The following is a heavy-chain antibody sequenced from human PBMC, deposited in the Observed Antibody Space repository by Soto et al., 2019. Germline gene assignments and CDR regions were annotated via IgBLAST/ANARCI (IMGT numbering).Heavy chain of an antibody. Sequence: SETLSLTCAIYGGSFSGYYWSWIRQPPGKGLEWIGEINHSGSTNYNPSLKSRVTISVDTSKNQFSLKLSSVTAADTAVYYCARYKGSWNWFDPWGQGTLVTVSS. CDR3: ARYKGSWNWFDP. J-gene: IGHJ5*02. D-gene: IGHD6-13*01. CDR2: INHSGST. V-gene: IGHV4-34*01. CDR1: GGSFSGYY.